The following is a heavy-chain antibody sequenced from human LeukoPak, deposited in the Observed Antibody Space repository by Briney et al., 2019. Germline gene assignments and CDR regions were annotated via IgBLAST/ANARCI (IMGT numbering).Heavy chain of an antibody. CDR2: VHASGSP. Sequence: SETLSLTCTVSGGSISPYYWSWIRQPAGKGLEWIGRVHASGSPNYSPSLKSRVIISVDKSNNQFSLNLKSVTAADTAVYYCARGGTYGSGRDQHTTFDYWGQGILVTVSA. CDR3: ARGGTYGSGRDQHTTFDY. J-gene: IGHJ4*02. D-gene: IGHD3-10*01. V-gene: IGHV4-4*07. CDR1: GGSISPYY.